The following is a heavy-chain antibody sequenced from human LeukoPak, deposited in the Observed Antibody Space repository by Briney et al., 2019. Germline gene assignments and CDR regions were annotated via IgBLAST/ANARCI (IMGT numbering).Heavy chain of an antibody. CDR2: IYPKTGGT. V-gene: IGHV1-2*02. CDR3: AGPWDQVGFDP. CDR1: GYTFTGYY. Sequence: ASVTLSCQASGYTFTGYYLHWVRQAPGQGLEWMGWIYPKTGGTSYAQKFQGRVTMTRDTSISTAYMELIGLRSDDTAVYYCAGPWDQVGFDPWGQGTLVSVSS. D-gene: IGHD1-26*01. J-gene: IGHJ5*02.